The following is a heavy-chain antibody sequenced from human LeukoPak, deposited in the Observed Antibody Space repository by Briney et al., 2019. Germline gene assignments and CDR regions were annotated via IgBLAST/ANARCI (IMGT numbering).Heavy chain of an antibody. CDR1: GYTFTSYG. D-gene: IGHD3-22*01. CDR3: ARGGAYYYDSSVYYEFDI. Sequence: ASVKVSCKASGYTFTSYGISWVRQAPGQGLEWMGWIDTGKGNTKYSQKFQGRVTITRDTSASTAYMELSSLISEDTAVYYCARGGAYYYDSSVYYEFDIWGQGTMVTVSS. CDR2: IDTGKGNT. V-gene: IGHV1-3*04. J-gene: IGHJ3*02.